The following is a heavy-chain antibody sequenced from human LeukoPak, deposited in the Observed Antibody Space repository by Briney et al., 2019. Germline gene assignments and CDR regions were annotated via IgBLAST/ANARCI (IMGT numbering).Heavy chain of an antibody. Sequence: PGGSLRLSCAASGFTFSSYAMSWVRQAPGKGLEWVSAISGSGGSTYYADSVKGRFTISRDNSKNTLYLQMNSLRAEDTAVYYCASFSSEVSGYYYMDVWGKGTTVTVSS. D-gene: IGHD5/OR15-5a*01. V-gene: IGHV3-23*01. J-gene: IGHJ6*03. CDR1: GFTFSSYA. CDR3: ASFSSEVSGYYYMDV. CDR2: ISGSGGST.